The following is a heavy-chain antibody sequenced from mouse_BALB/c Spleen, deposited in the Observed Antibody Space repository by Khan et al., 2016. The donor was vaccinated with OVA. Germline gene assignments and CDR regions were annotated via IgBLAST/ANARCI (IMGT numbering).Heavy chain of an antibody. J-gene: IGHJ4*01. CDR3: GGSTVGTTGDALDY. Sequence: VQLQESGPELVKPGASVKISCKASGYTFTDYYINWVKQKPGQGLEWIGWIYPGSANTKYNEKFKGKATLTVDTSSSTAYMQLSSLTSEDTAVYCRGGSTVGTTGDALDYWGQGTSGTVSS. CDR2: IYPGSANT. V-gene: IGHV1-84*02. CDR1: GYTFTDYY. D-gene: IGHD1-1*01.